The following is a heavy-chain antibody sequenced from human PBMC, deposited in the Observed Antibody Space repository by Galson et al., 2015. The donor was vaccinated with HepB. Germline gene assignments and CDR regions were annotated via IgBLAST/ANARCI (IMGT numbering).Heavy chain of an antibody. V-gene: IGHV3-30-3*01. D-gene: IGHD6-19*01. CDR3: ARRGVAVAGTGGVDY. Sequence: SLRLSCAASGFTFSSYAMHWVRQAPGKGLEWVAVISYDGSNKYYADSVKGRFTISRENSKNTLYLQMNSLRAEDTAVYYCARRGVAVAGTGGVDYCVQGTLVTVSS. J-gene: IGHJ4*02. CDR2: ISYDGSNK. CDR1: GFTFSSYA.